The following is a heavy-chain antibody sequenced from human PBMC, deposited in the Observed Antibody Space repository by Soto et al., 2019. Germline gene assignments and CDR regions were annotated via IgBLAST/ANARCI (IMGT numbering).Heavy chain of an antibody. V-gene: IGHV1-69*01. Sequence: QVQLVQSGAEVKKPGSSVKVSCKASGGTFSSYAISWVRQAPGQGLEWMGGIIPIFGTANYAQKFQGRVTITADESTSTAYMELSSLRSEDTAVYYCARVLHSHRKESIGGVIDTKPVLKVSGFDPWGQGTLVTVSS. D-gene: IGHD3-16*01. CDR3: ARVLHSHRKESIGGVIDTKPVLKVSGFDP. J-gene: IGHJ5*02. CDR1: GGTFSSYA. CDR2: IIPIFGTA.